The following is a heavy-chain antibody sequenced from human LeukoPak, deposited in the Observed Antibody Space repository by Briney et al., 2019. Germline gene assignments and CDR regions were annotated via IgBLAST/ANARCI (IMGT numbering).Heavy chain of an antibody. Sequence: SETLSLTCTVSGGSISSYYWSWIRQPPGKGLELIGYIYYSGSTNYNPSLKSRVTISVDTSKSQFSLKLSSVTAADTAVYYCARSRRDGYCSGGSCYELDYWGQGTLVTVSS. CDR2: IYYSGST. V-gene: IGHV4-59*01. J-gene: IGHJ4*02. CDR1: GGSISSYY. D-gene: IGHD2-15*01. CDR3: ARSRRDGYCSGGSCYELDY.